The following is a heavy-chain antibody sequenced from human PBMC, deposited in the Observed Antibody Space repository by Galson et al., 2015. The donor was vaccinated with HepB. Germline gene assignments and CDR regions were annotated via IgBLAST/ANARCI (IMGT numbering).Heavy chain of an antibody. CDR3: ARGGAGYSSGWANNWFDP. Sequence: SVKVSCKASGYTFTSYYMHWVRQAPGQGLGWMGIINPSGGSTSYAQRFQGRVTMTRDTSTSTVYMELSSLRSEDTAVYYCARGGAGYSSGWANNWFDPWGQGTLVTVSS. CDR1: GYTFTSYY. V-gene: IGHV1-46*01. CDR2: INPSGGST. J-gene: IGHJ5*02. D-gene: IGHD6-19*01.